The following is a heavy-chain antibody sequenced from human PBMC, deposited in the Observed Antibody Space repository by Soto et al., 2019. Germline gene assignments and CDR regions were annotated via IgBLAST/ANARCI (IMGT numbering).Heavy chain of an antibody. V-gene: IGHV3-7*01. CDR3: ARDTLNYDLAGFYYYYYYMDV. D-gene: IGHD3-3*01. CDR2: IKQDGSEK. CDR1: GFTFSSYW. J-gene: IGHJ6*03. Sequence: GGSLRLSCAASGFTFSSYWMSWVRQAPGKGLEWVANIKQDGSEKYYVDSVKGRFTISRDNAKNSLYLQMNSLRAEDTAVYYCARDTLNYDLAGFYYYYYYMDVWGKGTTVTVSS.